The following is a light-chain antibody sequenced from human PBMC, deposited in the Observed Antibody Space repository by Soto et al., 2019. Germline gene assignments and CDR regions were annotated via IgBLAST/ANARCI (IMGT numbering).Light chain of an antibody. CDR3: QQSSNWIT. V-gene: IGKV3-11*01. CDR2: DTS. J-gene: IGKJ5*01. Sequence: EIVLTQSPGTLSLSPVERVTLSFRASQSVSRYLAWYQQKPGQAPRLLIYDTSYRAAGIPDRFSGSGSATDFTLTISSLETEDFAVYYCQQSSNWITFGQGTRLEIK. CDR1: QSVSRY.